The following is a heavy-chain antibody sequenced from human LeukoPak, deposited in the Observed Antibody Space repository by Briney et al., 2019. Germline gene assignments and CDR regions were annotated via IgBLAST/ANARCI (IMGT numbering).Heavy chain of an antibody. V-gene: IGHV1-69*01. Sequence: SVKVSCKASGGTFSSYAISWVRQAPGQGLEWMGGIIAVFGTANYAQKFQGRVTITAHESTSTAYMELSSLRSEDTAVYYCARTVRGRGYSNYVGYWGQGTLVTVSS. CDR1: GGTFSSYA. D-gene: IGHD4-11*01. CDR2: IIAVFGTA. J-gene: IGHJ4*02. CDR3: ARTVRGRGYSNYVGY.